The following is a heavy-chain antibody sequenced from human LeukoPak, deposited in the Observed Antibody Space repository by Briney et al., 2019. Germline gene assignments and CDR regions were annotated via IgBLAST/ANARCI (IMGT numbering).Heavy chain of an antibody. CDR2: IYYSGST. Sequence: KPSETLSLTCTVSGGSISSYYWSWIRQPPGKGLEWIAYIYYSGSTNYNPCLKSRVTISVDTSKNQFSLKLSSVTAADTAVYYCARGLMGATHIDFWGQGTLVTVSS. J-gene: IGHJ4*02. CDR3: ARGLMGATHIDF. V-gene: IGHV4-59*01. D-gene: IGHD1-26*01. CDR1: GGSISSYY.